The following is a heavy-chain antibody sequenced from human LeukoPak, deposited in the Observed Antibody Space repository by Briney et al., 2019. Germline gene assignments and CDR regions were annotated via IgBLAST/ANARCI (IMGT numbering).Heavy chain of an antibody. CDR1: GFTFSSYA. Sequence: PGGSLRLSCAASGFTFSSYAMSWVRQAPGKGLEWVSAISSSGFSTYYADSLKGRFTISRDSSKNTLYPQMNSLRAEDTALYYCAKASGPGYSSGWYFDNWGQGTLVTVSS. CDR2: ISSSGFST. D-gene: IGHD6-19*01. V-gene: IGHV3-23*01. CDR3: AKASGPGYSSGWYFDN. J-gene: IGHJ4*02.